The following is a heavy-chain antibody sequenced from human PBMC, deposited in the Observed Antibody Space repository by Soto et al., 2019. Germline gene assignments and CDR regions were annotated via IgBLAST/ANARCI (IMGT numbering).Heavy chain of an antibody. CDR1: GGSISSSSYY. J-gene: IGHJ5*02. V-gene: IGHV4-39*01. CDR2: IYYSGST. Sequence: NPSETLSLTCTVSGGSISSSSYYWGWIRQPPGKGLEWIGSIYYSGSTYYNPSLKSRVTISVDTSKNQFSLKLSSVTAADTAVYYCARGYSGYDLYWFDPWGQGTLVTVSS. CDR3: ARGYSGYDLYWFDP. D-gene: IGHD5-12*01.